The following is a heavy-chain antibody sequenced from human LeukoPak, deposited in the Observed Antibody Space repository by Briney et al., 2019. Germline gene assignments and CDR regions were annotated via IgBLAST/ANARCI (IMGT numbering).Heavy chain of an antibody. J-gene: IGHJ4*02. Sequence: GGSLRLSCAASGFTFSTYALSWVRQAPGKGLEWVSAISGSGGSTYYADSVKGRFTISRDNSKNTLYLQMNSLRAVDTAVYYCAKAPNPPYGDYSNDYWGQGTLVTVSS. CDR2: ISGSGGST. D-gene: IGHD4-17*01. CDR3: AKAPNPPYGDYSNDY. V-gene: IGHV3-23*01. CDR1: GFTFSTYA.